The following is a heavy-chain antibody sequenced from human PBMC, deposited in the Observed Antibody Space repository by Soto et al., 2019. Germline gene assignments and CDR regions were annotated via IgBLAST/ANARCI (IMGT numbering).Heavy chain of an antibody. D-gene: IGHD3-3*01. Sequence: GGSLRLSCAASGFTFSSYSRNWVRQAPGKGLEWVSYISSSSSTIYYADSVKGRFTISRDNAKNSLYLQMNSLRAEDTAVYYCARGYYDFWSGYYYYYYYYMDVWGKGTTVTVSS. CDR1: GFTFSSYS. CDR3: ARGYYDFWSGYYYYYYYYMDV. J-gene: IGHJ6*03. CDR2: ISSSSSTI. V-gene: IGHV3-48*01.